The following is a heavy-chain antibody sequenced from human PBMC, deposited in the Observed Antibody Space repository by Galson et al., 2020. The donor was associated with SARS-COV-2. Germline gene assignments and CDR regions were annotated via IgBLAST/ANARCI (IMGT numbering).Heavy chain of an antibody. CDR3: ATSTTVTTSSWFDP. CDR1: GYTLTELS. CDR2: FDPEDGET. Sequence: ASVKVSCKVSGYTLTELSMHWVRQAPGKGPEWMGGFDPEDGETIYAQKFQGRVTMTEDTSTDTAYMGLSSLRSEDTAVYYCATSTTVTTSSWFDPWGQGTLVTVSS. J-gene: IGHJ5*02. V-gene: IGHV1-24*01. D-gene: IGHD4-17*01.